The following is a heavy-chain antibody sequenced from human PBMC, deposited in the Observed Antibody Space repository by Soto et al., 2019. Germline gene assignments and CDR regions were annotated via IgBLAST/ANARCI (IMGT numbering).Heavy chain of an antibody. V-gene: IGHV6-1*01. CDR3: ARDRTAQRITIFGVVTPYYYYGMDV. D-gene: IGHD3-3*01. J-gene: IGHJ6*02. CDR2: AYYRSKWYN. Sequence: SQTLSLTCVISGDSVSRDSAAWNWIRQSPSRGLEWLGRAYYRSKWYNEYAVSMKGRITINPDTSNNQFSLQLSSVTPEDTAVYYCARDRTAQRITIFGVVTPYYYYGMDVWGQGTTVTVS. CDR1: GDSVSRDSAA.